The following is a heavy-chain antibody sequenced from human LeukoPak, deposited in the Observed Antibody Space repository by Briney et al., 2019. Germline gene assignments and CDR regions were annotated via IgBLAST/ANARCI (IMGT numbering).Heavy chain of an antibody. CDR3: AKLTIFGVALYYMDV. V-gene: IGHV3-30*02. D-gene: IGHD3-3*01. J-gene: IGHJ6*03. Sequence: GGSLRLSCAASGFTFSSYGMHWVRQAPSKGLEWVAFIRYDGSNKYYADSVKGRFTISRDNSKNTLYLQMNSLRAEDTAVYYCAKLTIFGVALYYMDVWGKGTTVTVSS. CDR1: GFTFSSYG. CDR2: IRYDGSNK.